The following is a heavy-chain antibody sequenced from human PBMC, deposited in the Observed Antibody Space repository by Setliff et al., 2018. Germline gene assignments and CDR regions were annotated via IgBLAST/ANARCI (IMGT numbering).Heavy chain of an antibody. V-gene: IGHV4-34*01. CDR3: ATDGPVLNGDYIS. D-gene: IGHD3-10*01. CDR1: GGTFSDYY. Sequence: SETLSLTCAASGGTFSDYYWTWIRQPPGKGLEWIGEINHSGSTNYNPSLKSRVSISVDMSKNQFSLKLSSVTAADTAVYYCATDGPVLNGDYISWGQGTPVTVSS. CDR2: INHSGST. J-gene: IGHJ5*02.